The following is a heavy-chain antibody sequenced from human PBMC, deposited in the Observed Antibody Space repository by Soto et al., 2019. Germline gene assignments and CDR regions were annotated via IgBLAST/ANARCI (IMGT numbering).Heavy chain of an antibody. D-gene: IGHD6-19*01. Sequence: GASVKVSCKASGGTFSSYAISWVRQAPGQGLEWMGGIIPIFGTANYAQKFQGRVTITADESTSTAYMELRSLRSDDTAVYYCARDPRWAVAGTGWFDPWGQGTLVTVSS. V-gene: IGHV1-69*13. CDR3: ARDPRWAVAGTGWFDP. CDR1: GGTFSSYA. CDR2: IIPIFGTA. J-gene: IGHJ5*02.